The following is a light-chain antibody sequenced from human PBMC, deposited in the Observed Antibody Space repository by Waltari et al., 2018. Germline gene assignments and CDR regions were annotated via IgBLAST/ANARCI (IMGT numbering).Light chain of an antibody. CDR1: QHIGTS. CDR3: QQGDTSPPT. Sequence: IHMTQSPSSVSASVGDRVSISCRASQHIGTSLAWYQQKPGKAPRLLVYPGFTLLSWVPSRFSDGGNGTDFTLTINDLHPEDFATYFCQQGDTSPPTFGPGTKVEF. V-gene: IGKV1-12*01. CDR2: PGF. J-gene: IGKJ1*01.